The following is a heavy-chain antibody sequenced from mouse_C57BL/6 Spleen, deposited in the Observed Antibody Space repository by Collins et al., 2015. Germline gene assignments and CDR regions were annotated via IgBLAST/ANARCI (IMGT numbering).Heavy chain of an antibody. CDR3: ARGPY. J-gene: IGHJ3*01. Sequence: QIFPGDGDTNYNGEFEGKATLTADKSSSTAYMQLSSLTSEDSAVYFCARGPYWGQGTLVTVSA. V-gene: IGHV1-80*01. CDR2: IFPGDGDT.